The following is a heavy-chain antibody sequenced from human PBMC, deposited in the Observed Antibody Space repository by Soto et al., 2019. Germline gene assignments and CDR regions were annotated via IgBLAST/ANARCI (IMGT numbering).Heavy chain of an antibody. V-gene: IGHV3-23*01. CDR2: FTRAGGS. Sequence: EVQLLASGGALVQPGGSLRISCAAAGFTFSNYAMSWVRQSPGNGLVWVSTFTRAGGSHYADSVKGRFTISKDNSNNMLLLQMNSLRAEDTALYYCAREFAPGSPNYDYWGLGTLVTVSS. CDR1: GFTFSNYA. CDR3: AREFAPGSPNYDY. J-gene: IGHJ4*02. D-gene: IGHD2-21*01.